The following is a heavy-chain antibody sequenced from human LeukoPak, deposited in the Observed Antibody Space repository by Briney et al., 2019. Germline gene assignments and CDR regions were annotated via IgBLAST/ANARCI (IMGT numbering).Heavy chain of an antibody. D-gene: IGHD6-13*01. CDR3: ARDGEQQLVQPYYYYYGMDV. Sequence: SETLSLTCTVSGGSISSYYWSWIRQPAGKGLEWIGRIYTSGSTNYNPSLKSRVTISVDTSKNQFSLKLSSVTAADTAVYYCARDGEQQLVQPYYYYYGMDVWGQGTTVTVSS. J-gene: IGHJ6*02. V-gene: IGHV4-4*07. CDR2: IYTSGST. CDR1: GGSISSYY.